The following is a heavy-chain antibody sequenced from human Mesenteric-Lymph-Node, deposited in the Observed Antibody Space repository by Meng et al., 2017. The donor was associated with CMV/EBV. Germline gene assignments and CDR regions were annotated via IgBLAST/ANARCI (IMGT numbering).Heavy chain of an antibody. J-gene: IGHJ4*02. Sequence: ASVKVSCKASGYTLTGYYIHWVRQAPGQGLEWMGWINTNSGGTDFAQMFQGRVTMTRDTSISTAYMELSRLRSDDTAVYYCARDGEYNSGSYSGYWGQGTLVTVSS. CDR1: GYTLTGYY. CDR2: INTNSGGT. CDR3: ARDGEYNSGSYSGY. V-gene: IGHV1-2*02. D-gene: IGHD3-10*01.